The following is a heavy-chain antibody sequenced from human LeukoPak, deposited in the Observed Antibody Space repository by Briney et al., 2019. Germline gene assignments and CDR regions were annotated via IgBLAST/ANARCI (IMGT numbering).Heavy chain of an antibody. Sequence: GGSLRLSCAASGFTFSSYGMHWVRQAPGKGLEWVAVIWYDGSNKYYEDSVKGRFTISRDNSKKTLYLQMNSLRVEDTAVYYCARGDGYNDAEYLQHWGQGTLVTVS. V-gene: IGHV3-33*01. D-gene: IGHD5-24*01. J-gene: IGHJ1*01. CDR3: ARGDGYNDAEYLQH. CDR1: GFTFSSYG. CDR2: IWYDGSNK.